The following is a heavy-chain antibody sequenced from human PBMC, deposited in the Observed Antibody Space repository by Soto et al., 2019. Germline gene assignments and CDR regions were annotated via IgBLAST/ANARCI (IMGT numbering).Heavy chain of an antibody. CDR3: ASPYSYDSSGTLFHFDY. D-gene: IGHD3-22*01. CDR1: GGTFSSYA. J-gene: IGHJ4*02. Sequence: GASVKVSCKASGGTFSSYAISWVRQAPGQGLEWMGGIIPIFGTANYAQKFQGRVTITADKSTSTAYMELSSLRSEDTAVYYCASPYSYDSSGTLFHFDYWGQGTLVTVSS. V-gene: IGHV1-69*06. CDR2: IIPIFGTA.